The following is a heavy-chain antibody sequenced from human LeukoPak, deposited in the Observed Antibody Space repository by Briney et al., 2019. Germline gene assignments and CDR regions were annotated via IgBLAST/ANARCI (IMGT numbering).Heavy chain of an antibody. D-gene: IGHD2-2*01. Sequence: SVKVSCKASGGTFSSYAISWVRQAPGQGLEWMGGIIPIFGTANYAQKFQGRVTITTDESTSTAYMELSSLRSEDTAVYYCARGAGGIVAVPAAHRYYMDVWDKGTTVTVSS. CDR3: ARGAGGIVAVPAAHRYYMDV. J-gene: IGHJ6*03. CDR1: GGTFSSYA. CDR2: IIPIFGTA. V-gene: IGHV1-69*05.